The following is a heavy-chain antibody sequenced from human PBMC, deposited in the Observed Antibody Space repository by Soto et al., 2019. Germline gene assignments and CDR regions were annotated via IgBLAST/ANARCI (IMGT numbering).Heavy chain of an antibody. Sequence: GGSLRLSCAASGFTFSSYAMSWVRQAPGKGLEWVSAISGSGGSTYYADSVKGRFTISRDNSKNTLYLQMNSLRAEDTAVYYCAKDSKPYYDSSGYSGLSDYWGQGTLVTVSS. CDR2: ISGSGGST. J-gene: IGHJ4*02. V-gene: IGHV3-23*01. CDR3: AKDSKPYYDSSGYSGLSDY. CDR1: GFTFSSYA. D-gene: IGHD3-22*01.